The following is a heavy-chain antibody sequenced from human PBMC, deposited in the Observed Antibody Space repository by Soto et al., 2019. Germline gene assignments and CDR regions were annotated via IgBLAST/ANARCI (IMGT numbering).Heavy chain of an antibody. D-gene: IGHD6-13*01. V-gene: IGHV5-51*01. Sequence: GESLKISCKGSGYSFTSYWIGWVRQMPGKGLEWMGIIYPGDSDTRYSPSLQGQVTISADKSISAAYLQWSSLKASDTAMYYCARRSSSWSDYYYYGMDVWGQGTTVTVSS. CDR3: ARRSSSWSDYYYYGMDV. CDR1: GYSFTSYW. J-gene: IGHJ6*02. CDR2: IYPGDSDT.